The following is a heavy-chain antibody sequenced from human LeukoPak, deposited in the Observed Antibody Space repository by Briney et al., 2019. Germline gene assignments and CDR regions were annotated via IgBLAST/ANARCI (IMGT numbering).Heavy chain of an antibody. CDR2: IYSAGNT. CDR1: GFTVSGNY. Sequence: GGSLRLSCAVSGFTVSGNYMSWVRQAPGKGLEWVSVIYSAGNTYYGDSAKGRFTISRDNSKNTLYLQMNNLRAEDTAVYYCARGHYFYDYWGQGTLVTVSS. CDR3: ARGHYFYDY. D-gene: IGHD3-22*01. J-gene: IGHJ4*02. V-gene: IGHV3-53*01.